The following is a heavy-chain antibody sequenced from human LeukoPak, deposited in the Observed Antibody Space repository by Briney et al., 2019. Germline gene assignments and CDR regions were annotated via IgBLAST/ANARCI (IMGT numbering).Heavy chain of an antibody. CDR3: ARAMIGRGYASSWTPNDAFDI. CDR2: ISSNGGST. D-gene: IGHD6-13*01. J-gene: IGHJ3*02. V-gene: IGHV3-64*01. Sequence: SGGSLRLSCAASGFTFSSYVMHWVRQAPGKGLEYVSAISSNGGSTYYANSVKGRFTISRDNSKNTLYLQMGSLRAEDMAVYYCARAMIGRGYASSWTPNDAFDIWGQGTMVTVSS. CDR1: GFTFSSYV.